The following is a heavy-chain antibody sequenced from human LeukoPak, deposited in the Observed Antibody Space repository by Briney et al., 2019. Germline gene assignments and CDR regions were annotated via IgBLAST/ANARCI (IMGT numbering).Heavy chain of an antibody. CDR1: GLNLNRNS. V-gene: IGHV3-21*01. CDR3: ASSLGMIRGAKGWLDR. D-gene: IGHD3-10*01. Sequence: GGSLRLSCLVSGLNLNRNSMNWVRQAPGKGLEWVASVSSTSSYIYYADSVKGRFTISRDNANNSLFLQLSRLRAEDTAVYFCASSLGMIRGAKGWLDRWGQGAVVTVSS. J-gene: IGHJ5*02. CDR2: VSSTSSYI.